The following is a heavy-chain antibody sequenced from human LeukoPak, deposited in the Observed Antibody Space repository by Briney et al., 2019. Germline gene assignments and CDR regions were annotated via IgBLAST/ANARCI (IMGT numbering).Heavy chain of an antibody. D-gene: IGHD3-9*01. V-gene: IGHV4-38-2*02. Sequence: PSESLSLTCTVSGYSISSGYYWGWIRQPPGKGLEWIGSIYHSGSTYYNPSLKSRVTISVDTSKNQFSLKLSSVTAADTAVYYCATSDILTGGLGTAFDIWGQGTMVTVSS. CDR2: IYHSGST. CDR3: ATSDILTGGLGTAFDI. CDR1: GYSISSGYY. J-gene: IGHJ3*02.